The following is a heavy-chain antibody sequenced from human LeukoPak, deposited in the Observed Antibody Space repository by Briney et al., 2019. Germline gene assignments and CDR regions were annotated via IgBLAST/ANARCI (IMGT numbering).Heavy chain of an antibody. CDR2: MNPNSGYA. CDR3: ARGEYYGSGSWGY. Sequence: VSVKVSVNASGYSFISYDINWVRQAPGQGLEWMGWMNPNSGYAGFAQKFQGRVTSTRDTSTGTAYLELSGLRSEDTAVYFCARGEYYGSGSWGYWGQGTLDTVSS. J-gene: IGHJ4*02. V-gene: IGHV1-8*02. CDR1: GYSFISYD. D-gene: IGHD3-10*01.